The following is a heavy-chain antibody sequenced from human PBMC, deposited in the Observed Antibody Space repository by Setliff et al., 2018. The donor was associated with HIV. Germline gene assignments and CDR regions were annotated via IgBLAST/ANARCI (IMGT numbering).Heavy chain of an antibody. J-gene: IGHJ3*02. CDR1: RYSFTNYW. Sequence: VESLKISCKGSRYSFTNYWIGWVRQMPGKGLEWMGIIYPGDFDTRYSPSFEGQVTMSGDKSTSTAYLQWSSLKAADTAMYYCARHFSVAGDAFDIWGQGTMVTVS. CDR2: IYPGDFDT. V-gene: IGHV5-51*01. D-gene: IGHD6-19*01. CDR3: ARHFSVAGDAFDI.